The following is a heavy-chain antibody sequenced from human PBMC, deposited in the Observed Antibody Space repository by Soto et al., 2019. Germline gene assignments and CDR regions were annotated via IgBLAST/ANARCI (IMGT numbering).Heavy chain of an antibody. Sequence: QVQLVQSGAEVKKPGSSVKVSCKASGGTFSSYAISWVRQAPGQGLEWMGGIIPIFGTANYAQRFQGGVTITADESTSTAYMELSSLRSEDTAVYYCARDRDIVVVTAIRYYGMDVWGQGTTVTVSS. CDR1: GGTFSSYA. V-gene: IGHV1-69*01. D-gene: IGHD2-21*02. J-gene: IGHJ6*02. CDR3: ARDRDIVVVTAIRYYGMDV. CDR2: IIPIFGTA.